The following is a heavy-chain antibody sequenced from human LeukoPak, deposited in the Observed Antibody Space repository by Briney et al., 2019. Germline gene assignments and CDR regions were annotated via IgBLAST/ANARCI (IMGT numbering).Heavy chain of an antibody. Sequence: ASVKVSCKASGYTFGRYDINWVRQATGQGLEWMGWMNPNTGNTFYAQKFQGRVTMTRDTSISTAYMELSRLRSDDTAVYYCARVRYRLAETYIDYWGQGTLVTVSS. CDR2: MNPNTGNT. CDR1: GYTFGRYD. D-gene: IGHD3-16*01. J-gene: IGHJ4*02. CDR3: ARVRYRLAETYIDY. V-gene: IGHV1-8*01.